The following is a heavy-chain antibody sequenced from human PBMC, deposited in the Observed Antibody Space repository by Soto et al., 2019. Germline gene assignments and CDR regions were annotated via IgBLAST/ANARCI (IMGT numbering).Heavy chain of an antibody. Sequence: SQTLSLTCAISGDSVSSNSAAWNWIRQSPSRGLEWLGRTYYRSKWYNDYAVSVKSRTTINPDTSKNQFSLQLNSVTPEDTAVYYCARVGRIAAAGPNYYYYGMDVWGQGTTVTVSS. CDR1: GDSVSSNSAA. CDR2: TYYRSKWYN. CDR3: ARVGRIAAAGPNYYYYGMDV. J-gene: IGHJ6*02. D-gene: IGHD6-13*01. V-gene: IGHV6-1*01.